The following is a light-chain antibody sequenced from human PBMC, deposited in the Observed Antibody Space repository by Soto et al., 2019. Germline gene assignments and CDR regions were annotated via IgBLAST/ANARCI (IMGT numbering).Light chain of an antibody. CDR3: QQSHSAAPT. CDR2: AAS. J-gene: IGKJ4*01. CDR1: QSVSYY. V-gene: IGKV1-39*01. Sequence: DIQMTQSPSSLSASVGDRVTITCRASQSVSYYLNWYQQKPGKAPKLLIYAASSLESGVPSRFSGSGSGTDFTLIINSLQPEDFATYFCQQSHSAAPTFGGGTKVEIK.